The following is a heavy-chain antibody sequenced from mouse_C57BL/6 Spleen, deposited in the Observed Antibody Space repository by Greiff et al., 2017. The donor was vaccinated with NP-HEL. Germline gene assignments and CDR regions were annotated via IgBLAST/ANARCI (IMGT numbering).Heavy chain of an antibody. CDR2: IDPEDGDT. V-gene: IGHV14-1*01. CDR3: NLRSYYYAMDY. Sequence: EVQLQQSGAELVRPGASVKLSCTASGFNIKDYYMHWVKQRPEQGLEWIGRIDPEDGDTEYAPKFQGKATMTADTSSNTAYLQLSSLTSEDTAVYYCNLRSYYYAMDYWGQGTSVTVSS. CDR1: GFNIKDYY. J-gene: IGHJ4*01. D-gene: IGHD1-1*01.